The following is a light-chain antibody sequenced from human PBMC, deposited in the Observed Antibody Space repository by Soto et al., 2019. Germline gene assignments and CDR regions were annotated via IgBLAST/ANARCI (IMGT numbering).Light chain of an antibody. J-gene: IGLJ1*01. CDR2: DVS. Sequence: QSALTQPASVSGSLGQSITISCTETSSDVGGYNYVSWYQQHPGKAPKLMIYDVSNRPSGVSNRFSGSKSGNTASLTISGLQAEDEADYYCSSYTSSSTFYVFGTGTKVTVL. V-gene: IGLV2-14*01. CDR1: SSDVGGYNY. CDR3: SSYTSSSTFYV.